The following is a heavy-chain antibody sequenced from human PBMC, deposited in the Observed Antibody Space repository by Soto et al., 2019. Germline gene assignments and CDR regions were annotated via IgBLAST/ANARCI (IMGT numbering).Heavy chain of an antibody. J-gene: IGHJ3*02. D-gene: IGHD4-17*01. CDR2: IYYSGST. CDR3: AREVVTCPSATYGDYGLDAFDI. Sequence: SETLSLTCTVSGGSISSYYWSWIRQPPGKGLEWIGYIYYSGSTNYNPSLKSRVTISVDTSKNQFSLKLSSVTAADTAVYYCAREVVTCPSATYGDYGLDAFDIWGQGTMVTVSS. V-gene: IGHV4-59*01. CDR1: GGSISSYY.